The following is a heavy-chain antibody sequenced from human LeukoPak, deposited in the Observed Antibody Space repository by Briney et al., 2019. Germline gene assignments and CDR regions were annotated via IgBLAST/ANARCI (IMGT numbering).Heavy chain of an antibody. Sequence: PSETLSLTCTVSGGSISSGSYYWSWIRQPAGEGLEWIGRIYTSGSTYYNPSHKSRVTISVDTSKNQFSLKLSSVTAADTAVYYCASYCSSTSCYSIGGQGTLVTVSS. J-gene: IGHJ4*02. CDR3: ASYCSSTSCYSI. CDR1: GGSISSGSYY. V-gene: IGHV4-61*02. CDR2: IYTSGST. D-gene: IGHD2-2*02.